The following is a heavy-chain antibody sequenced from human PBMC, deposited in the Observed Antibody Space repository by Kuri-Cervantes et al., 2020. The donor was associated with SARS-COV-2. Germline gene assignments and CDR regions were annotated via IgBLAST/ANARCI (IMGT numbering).Heavy chain of an antibody. D-gene: IGHD2-2*01. V-gene: IGHV4-59*01. Sequence: SETLSLTCTVSGGSISSYYWSWIRQPPGKGLEWIGYIYYSGSTNYNPSLKSRVTISVDTSKNQFSLKLSSVTAADTAVYYCARTPATFLYWFDPRGQGTLVTGSS. CDR1: GGSISSYY. J-gene: IGHJ5*02. CDR2: IYYSGST. CDR3: ARTPATFLYWFDP.